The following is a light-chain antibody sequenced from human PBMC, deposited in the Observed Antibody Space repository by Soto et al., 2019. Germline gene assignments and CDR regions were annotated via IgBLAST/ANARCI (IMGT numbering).Light chain of an antibody. CDR1: QSISSW. CDR3: QQYNSYGT. V-gene: IGKV1-5*01. J-gene: IGKJ1*01. Sequence: DIPMTQSPSTLSASVGDRVTITCPASQSISSWLAWYQQKPGKAPKLLIYDASSLESGVPSRFSGSGSGTEFTLTISSLQPDDFATYYCQQYNSYGTFGQGTKVEIK. CDR2: DAS.